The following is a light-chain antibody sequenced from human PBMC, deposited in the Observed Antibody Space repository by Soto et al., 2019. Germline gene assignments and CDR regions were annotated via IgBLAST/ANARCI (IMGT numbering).Light chain of an antibody. CDR1: SSDVGGYNY. V-gene: IGLV2-14*01. CDR2: EVS. CDR3: SSYTSSSTPVV. J-gene: IGLJ2*01. Sequence: QSALTQPASVSGSPGQSITISCTGTSSDVGGYNYVSWYQQHPGKAPKLMIYEVSNRPSGVSNRFSGSKSGNTASLTISGLQAEDEADYYGSSYTSSSTPVVFGGGTQLTVL.